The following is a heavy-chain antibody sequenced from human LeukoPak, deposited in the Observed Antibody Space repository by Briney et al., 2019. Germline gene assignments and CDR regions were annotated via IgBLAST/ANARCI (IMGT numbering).Heavy chain of an antibody. J-gene: IGHJ3*02. CDR2: ISNSGGST. D-gene: IGHD5-24*01. V-gene: IGHV3-23*01. CDR3: AKDVAPLTWLQEPGAFDI. Sequence: PGGSLRLSCAASGLIVSSNYMSWVRQAPGKGLEWVSGISNSGGSTYYADSVKGRFTISRDNSKNTLYVQMNSLRAEDTAVYYCAKDVAPLTWLQEPGAFDIWGQGTMVTVSS. CDR1: GLIVSSNY.